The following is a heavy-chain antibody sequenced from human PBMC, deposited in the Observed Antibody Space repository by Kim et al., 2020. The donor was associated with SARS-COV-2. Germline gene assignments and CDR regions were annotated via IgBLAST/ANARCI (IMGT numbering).Heavy chain of an antibody. Sequence: SLKSRVTISVDTSKNQFSLKLSSVTTADTAVYYCARDSGYYYDSSGYFPDWGQGALVTVSS. CDR3: ARDSGYYYDSSGYFPD. D-gene: IGHD3-22*01. J-gene: IGHJ4*02. V-gene: IGHV4-31*02.